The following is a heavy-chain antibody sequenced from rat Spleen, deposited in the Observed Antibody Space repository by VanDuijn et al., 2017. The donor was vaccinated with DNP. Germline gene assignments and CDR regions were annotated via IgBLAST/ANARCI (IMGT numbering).Heavy chain of an antibody. CDR1: GFTFSSFA. CDR2: ISYDGGST. J-gene: IGHJ4*01. D-gene: IGHD1-11*01. CDR3: TTRTGIDYVMDA. V-gene: IGHV5-20*01. Sequence: EVQLVESGGGPVQPGRSLKLSCVASGFTFSSFAMAWVRQAPTKGLEWVASISYDGGSTYYRDSVKGRFTISRDNAKSTLYLQMNSLRSEDTATYYCTTRTGIDYVMDAWGQGASVTVSS.